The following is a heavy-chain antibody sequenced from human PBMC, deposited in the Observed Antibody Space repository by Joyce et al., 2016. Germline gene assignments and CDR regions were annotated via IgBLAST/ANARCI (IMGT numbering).Heavy chain of an antibody. V-gene: IGHV4-34*02. CDR3: HAAVGNWGRDY. J-gene: IGHJ4*02. Sequence: QVQLQQWGAGLLKPSETLSLTCAVYGGSFSDYYWSWIRQSPGKGLQWIGEIKDRGTTNYNPSLKSRLTISLDTSKNRFSLNLNSVTAADTAVYYCHAAVGNWGRDYWGQGTLVTVSS. D-gene: IGHD3-16*01. CDR1: GGSFSDYY. CDR2: IKDRGTT.